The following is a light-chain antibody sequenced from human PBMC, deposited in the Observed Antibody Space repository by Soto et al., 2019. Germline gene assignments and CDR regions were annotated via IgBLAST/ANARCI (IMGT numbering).Light chain of an antibody. V-gene: IGKV3-15*01. Sequence: EIEMTQSPATLPVSPGERITLSCRASQPISINLAWYQQKPGQAPRFLVFGESNMDTGVPDRFSVSGSGTEFTLTISSLQSDDLGTYFCQQYESWPFTFGPGTKV. J-gene: IGKJ2*01. CDR2: GES. CDR1: QPISIN. CDR3: QQYESWPFT.